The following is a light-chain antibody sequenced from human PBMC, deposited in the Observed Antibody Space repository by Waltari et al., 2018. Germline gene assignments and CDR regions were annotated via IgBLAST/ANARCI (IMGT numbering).Light chain of an antibody. CDR3: CCYAGSGTYKYV. J-gene: IGLJ1*01. CDR2: DVT. CDR1: GYHIGSYKY. V-gene: IGLV2-23*02. Sequence: SALIQPAFVSGSPGHSIPISCAGTGYHIGSYKYVSWYQQHSGRPPKLIIYDVTNRPSGVSYRFSGSKSGSTAYLTISGLQAEDEATYYCCCYAGSGTYKYVFGTGTEITV.